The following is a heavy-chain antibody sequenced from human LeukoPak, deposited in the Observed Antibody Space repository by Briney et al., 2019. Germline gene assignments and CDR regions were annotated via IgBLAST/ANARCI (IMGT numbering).Heavy chain of an antibody. CDR2: INHSGST. CDR1: GGSFSGYY. D-gene: IGHD3-10*01. V-gene: IGHV4-34*01. Sequence: SETLSLTCAVYGGSFSGYYWSWIRQPPGKGLEWIGEINHSGSTNYNPSLKSRVTISVDTSKNQFSLKLSSVTAADTAVYYCARRPNTPYYYGSGSSYYFDYWGQGTLVTVSS. CDR3: ARRPNTPYYYGSGSSYYFDY. J-gene: IGHJ4*02.